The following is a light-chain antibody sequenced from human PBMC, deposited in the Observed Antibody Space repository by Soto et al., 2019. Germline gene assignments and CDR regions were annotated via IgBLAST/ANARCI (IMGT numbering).Light chain of an antibody. CDR3: QQYSGYPYT. CDR1: QSISSW. Sequence: DIQMTQSPSTLSASVGDRVTITCRASQSISSWLAWYQQKPGKAPKLLIYGASSLESGVPSRFSGSGSGTEFTLTITSLQPDDFATYYCQQYSGYPYTFGLGPQLEIK. J-gene: IGKJ2*01. V-gene: IGKV1-5*01. CDR2: GAS.